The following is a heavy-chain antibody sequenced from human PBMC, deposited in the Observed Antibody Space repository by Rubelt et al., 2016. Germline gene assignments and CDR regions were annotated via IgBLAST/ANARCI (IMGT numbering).Heavy chain of an antibody. J-gene: IGHJ6*02. D-gene: IGHD6-19*01. CDR2: IQYDGKKK. V-gene: IGHV3-30*02. CDR1: GFTFDASG. Sequence: CAGSGFTFDASGMHWVRQAPGKALEWVAFIQYDGKKKFYSDSVKGRFTMSRDNSRSTLYLQMNSLRAEDTAVYYCAKQVVPGTAHQFAMDVWGQGTKVTVSS. CDR3: AKQVVPGTAHQFAMDV.